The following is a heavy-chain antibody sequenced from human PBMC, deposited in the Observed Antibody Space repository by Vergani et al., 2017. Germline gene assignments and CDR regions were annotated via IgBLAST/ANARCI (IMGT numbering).Heavy chain of an antibody. V-gene: IGHV3-15*01. D-gene: IGHD3-9*01. CDR1: GFTFSSAW. Sequence: EVQPVESGGGLVKPGGSLRLSCTTSGFTFSSAWMSWVRQDPGKGREWVARIRPKTDGETTDYAAPVKGRFPISRDDSKNTLYLQMNSLKTEHTAVYYYTNPTKWELRYYFGYRGQGTQVTV. J-gene: IGHJ4*02. CDR3: TNPTKWELRYYFGY. CDR2: IRPKTDGETT.